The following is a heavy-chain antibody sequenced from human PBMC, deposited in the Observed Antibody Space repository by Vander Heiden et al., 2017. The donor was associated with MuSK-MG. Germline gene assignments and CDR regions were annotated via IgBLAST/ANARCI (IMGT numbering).Heavy chain of an antibody. D-gene: IGHD5-12*01. J-gene: IGHJ4*02. CDR3: ARDRPVWWLRRGYFDY. CDR1: GYTFTSYY. CDR2: INPSGGST. Sequence: QVQLVQSGAEVKKPGASVKVSCKASGYTFTSYYMHWVRQAPGQGLEWMGIINPSGGSTSYAQKFQGRVTMTRDTSTSTVYMELSSLRSEDTAVYYCARDRPVWWLRRGYFDYWGQGTLGTVSS. V-gene: IGHV1-46*01.